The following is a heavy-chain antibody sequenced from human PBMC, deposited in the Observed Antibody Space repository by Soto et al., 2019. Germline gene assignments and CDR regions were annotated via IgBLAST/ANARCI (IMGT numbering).Heavy chain of an antibody. CDR3: ARCSSSVNYAMDV. D-gene: IGHD6-6*01. CDR1: GGSISSGVYY. V-gene: IGHV4-61*08. J-gene: IGHJ6*02. Sequence: TLSLTCTVSGGSISSGVYYWSWIRQQPGKGLEWIGYIYYSGSTNYNPSLKSRVTISLDTSKTQFSLKRSSVIAGDTAVYYYARCSSSVNYAMDVWGHGTTVTVYS. CDR2: IYYSGST.